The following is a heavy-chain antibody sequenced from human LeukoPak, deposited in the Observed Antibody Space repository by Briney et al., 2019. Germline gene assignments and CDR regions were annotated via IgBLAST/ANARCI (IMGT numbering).Heavy chain of an antibody. CDR2: INPNSGGT. J-gene: IGHJ3*02. CDR1: GYTFTGYY. CDR3: ARERRRYCSGGSCPHDAFDI. V-gene: IGHV1-2*02. D-gene: IGHD2-15*01. Sequence: ASVKVSCKASGYTFTGYYMHWVRQAPGQGLEWMGWINPNSGGTNYAQKFQGRVTMTTDTSTSTAYMELRSLRSDDTAVYYCARERRRYCSGGSCPHDAFDIWGQGTMVTVSS.